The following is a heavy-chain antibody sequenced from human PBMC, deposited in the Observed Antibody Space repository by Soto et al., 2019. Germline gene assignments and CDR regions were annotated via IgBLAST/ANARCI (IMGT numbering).Heavy chain of an antibody. CDR3: ARDRVDSSGYPYFQH. CDR2: IYNSGST. CDR1: GGSISSYY. J-gene: IGHJ1*01. Sequence: SETLSLTCTVSGGSISSYYWSWIRQPPGKGLEWIGYIYNSGSTNYNPSLKSRVTISVDTSKNQFSLKLSSVTAADTAVYYCARDRVDSSGYPYFQHWGQGTLVTVSS. V-gene: IGHV4-59*12. D-gene: IGHD3-22*01.